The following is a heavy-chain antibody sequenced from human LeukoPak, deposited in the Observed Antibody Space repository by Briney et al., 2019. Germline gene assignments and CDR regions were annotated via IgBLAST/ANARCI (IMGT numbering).Heavy chain of an antibody. Sequence: PGGSLRLSCAASGFTFSSYAMHWVRQAPGKGLEYVSAISSNGGSTYYANSVKGRFTISRDNSKNTLYLQMGGLRAEDMAVYYCARGMVATLYYFDYWGQGTLVTVSS. CDR1: GFTFSSYA. D-gene: IGHD5-12*01. CDR2: ISSNGGST. J-gene: IGHJ4*02. CDR3: ARGMVATLYYFDY. V-gene: IGHV3-64*01.